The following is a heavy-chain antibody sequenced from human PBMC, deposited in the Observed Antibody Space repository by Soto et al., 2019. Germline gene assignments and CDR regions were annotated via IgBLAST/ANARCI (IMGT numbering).Heavy chain of an antibody. CDR2: ISSSGSTI. J-gene: IGHJ1*01. CDR3: ARGREYQLPEYFQH. Sequence: GGSLRLSCAASGFTFSDYYMSWIRQAPGKGLEWVSYISSSGSTIYYADSVKGRFTISRDNAKNSLYRQMNSLRAEDTAVYYCARGREYQLPEYFQHWGQGTLVTVSS. V-gene: IGHV3-11*01. CDR1: GFTFSDYY. D-gene: IGHD2-2*01.